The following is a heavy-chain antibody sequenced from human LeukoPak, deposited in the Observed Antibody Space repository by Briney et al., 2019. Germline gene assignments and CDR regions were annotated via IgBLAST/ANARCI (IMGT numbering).Heavy chain of an antibody. CDR3: AKDRRAVAGPFDY. V-gene: IGHV3-23*01. D-gene: IGHD6-19*01. CDR2: ISGSGGST. CDR1: GFTFSSYA. Sequence: GGSLRLSCAASGFTFSSYAMSWVRQAPGKGLEWVSAISGSGGSTYCADSVKGRFTISRDNSKNTLYLQMNSLRAEDMAVYYCAKDRRAVAGPFDYWGQGTLVTVSS. J-gene: IGHJ4*02.